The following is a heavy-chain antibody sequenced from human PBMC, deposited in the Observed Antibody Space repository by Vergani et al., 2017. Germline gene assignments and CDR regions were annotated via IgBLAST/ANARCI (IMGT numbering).Heavy chain of an antibody. Sequence: QVQLVQSGAEVKKPGASVKVSCKASGYTFTGYYIHWVRQAPGQGLEWMGWINTNTGNPTYAQGFTGRFVFSLDTSVRTAYPQICSRKAEDTAVYYCARVGGSWYFDYWGQGTLVTVSS. CDR3: ARVGGSWYFDY. CDR2: INTNTGNP. V-gene: IGHV7-4-1*01. D-gene: IGHD6-13*01. J-gene: IGHJ4*02. CDR1: GYTFTGYY.